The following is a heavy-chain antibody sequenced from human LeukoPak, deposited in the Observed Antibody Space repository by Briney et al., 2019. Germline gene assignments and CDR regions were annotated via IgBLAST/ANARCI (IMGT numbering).Heavy chain of an antibody. D-gene: IGHD3-3*01. CDR2: MNPNSGNT. CDR1: GYTFTSYD. J-gene: IGHJ5*02. Sequence: ASVKVSCKASGYTFTSYDTNWVRQATGQGLEWMGWMNPNSGNTGYAQKFQGRVTMTRNTSISTAYMELSSLRSEDTAVYYCARAPRGIFGVVGIGRNWFDPWGQGTLVTVSS. CDR3: ARAPRGIFGVVGIGRNWFDP. V-gene: IGHV1-8*01.